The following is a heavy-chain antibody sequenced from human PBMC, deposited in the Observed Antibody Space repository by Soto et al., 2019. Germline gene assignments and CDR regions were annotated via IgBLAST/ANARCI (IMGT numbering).Heavy chain of an antibody. CDR2: IRSKANSYAT. CDR3: TSHSGAHSSGLFDY. D-gene: IGHD6-19*01. J-gene: IGHJ4*02. Sequence: EVQLVESGGGLVQPGGSLKLSCAASGFTFSGSAMHWVRQASGKGLEWVGRIRSKANSYATAYAASVKGRFTISRDDSKNTAYLQMNSLKTEDTAVYYCTSHSGAHSSGLFDYWGQGTLVTVSS. V-gene: IGHV3-73*02. CDR1: GFTFSGSA.